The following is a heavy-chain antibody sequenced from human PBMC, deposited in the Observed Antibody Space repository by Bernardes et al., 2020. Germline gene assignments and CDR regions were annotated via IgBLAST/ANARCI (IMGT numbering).Heavy chain of an antibody. Sequence: VGFLRLSCAASGFTFRTYSMNWVRQAPGQGLEWVSSISSSSSYIYYADSVKGRFTISRDNAKNSLYLQMNSLRAEDTAVYYCARDYATGTTRAFDYWGQGTLVTGSS. CDR1: GFTFRTYS. D-gene: IGHD1-7*01. J-gene: IGHJ4*02. V-gene: IGHV3-21*01. CDR2: ISSSSSYI. CDR3: ARDYATGTTRAFDY.